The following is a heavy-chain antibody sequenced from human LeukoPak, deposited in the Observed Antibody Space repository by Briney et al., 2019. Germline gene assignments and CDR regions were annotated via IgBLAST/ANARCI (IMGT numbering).Heavy chain of an antibody. Sequence: GSSVKVSCKASGGTFSSYAINWVRQAPGQGLEWMGIINPSGGSTSYAQKFQGRVTMTRDTSTSTVYMELSSLRSEDTAVYYCARDGLNYYGSGSYLVDNWFDPWGQGTLVTVSS. V-gene: IGHV1-46*01. CDR3: ARDGLNYYGSGSYLVDNWFDP. CDR2: INPSGGST. J-gene: IGHJ5*02. D-gene: IGHD3-10*01. CDR1: GGTFSSYA.